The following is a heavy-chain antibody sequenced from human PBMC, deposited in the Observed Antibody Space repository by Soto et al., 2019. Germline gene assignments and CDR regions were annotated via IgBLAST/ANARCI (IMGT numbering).Heavy chain of an antibody. CDR3: ARRSSSSWYFDY. Sequence: SETLSLTCTVSGGSISSSSYYWGWIRQPPGKGLEWIGSIYYSGSTYYNPSLKSRVTISVDTSKNQFSLRLSSVTAADTAVYYCARRSSSSWYFDYWGQGTLVTVSS. V-gene: IGHV4-39*01. CDR1: GGSISSSSYY. CDR2: IYYSGST. D-gene: IGHD6-13*01. J-gene: IGHJ4*02.